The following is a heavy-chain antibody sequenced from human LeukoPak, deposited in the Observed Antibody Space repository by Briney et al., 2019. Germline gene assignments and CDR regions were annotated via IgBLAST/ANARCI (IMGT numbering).Heavy chain of an antibody. J-gene: IGHJ4*02. D-gene: IGHD6-13*01. CDR2: IYYRGNT. V-gene: IGHV4-59*01. CDR1: GGSISSYF. CDR3: ARAASGWYGLFDS. Sequence: PSETLSLTCTVSGGSISSYFWSWIRQPPGKGLEWIGYIYYRGNTNYNPSLKSRVTISIDTAKNDFSLNLKFVTAADTAVYYCARAASGWYGLFDSWGQGTLVTVSS.